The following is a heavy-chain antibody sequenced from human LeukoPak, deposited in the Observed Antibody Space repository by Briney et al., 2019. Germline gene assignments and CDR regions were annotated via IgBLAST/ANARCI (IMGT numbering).Heavy chain of an antibody. J-gene: IGHJ6*02. Sequence: GGSLRLSCAASGFTFSSYAMSWVRQAPGKGLEWVSGISGSGDNTYYADSVKGRFTISRDNSKNTLYVQVNSLGTEDTAVYFCARGGGLDVWGQGATVTVSS. V-gene: IGHV3-23*01. D-gene: IGHD3-16*01. CDR3: ARGGGLDV. CDR2: ISGSGDNT. CDR1: GFTFSSYA.